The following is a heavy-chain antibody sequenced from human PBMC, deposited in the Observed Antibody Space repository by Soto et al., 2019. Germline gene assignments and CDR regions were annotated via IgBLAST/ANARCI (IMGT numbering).Heavy chain of an antibody. CDR3: ATDRVAVVAARSLYNWFDP. V-gene: IGHV4-59*01. CDR1: GGSISSYY. CDR2: IYYSGST. J-gene: IGHJ5*02. Sequence: SETLSLTCTVSGGSISSYYWSWIRQPPGKGLEWIGYIYYSGSTNYNPSLTSRVTISVDTSKNQFSLKLSSVTAADTAVYYCATDRVAVVAARSLYNWFDPWGQGTLVTVSS. D-gene: IGHD2-15*01.